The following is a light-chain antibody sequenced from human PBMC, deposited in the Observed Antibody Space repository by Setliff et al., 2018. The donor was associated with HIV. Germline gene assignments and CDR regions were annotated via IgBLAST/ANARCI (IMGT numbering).Light chain of an antibody. V-gene: IGLV3-1*01. CDR2: QDS. CDR3: QAWDSSTVV. Sequence: SYALTQPPSVSVSPGQTASITCSGDKLGDKYACWYQQKPGQSPVLVIYQDSKRPSGIPERFSGSNSGNTATLTISGTQAMDEADYYCQAWDSSTVVFGGGTQRTVL. CDR1: KLGDKY. J-gene: IGLJ2*01.